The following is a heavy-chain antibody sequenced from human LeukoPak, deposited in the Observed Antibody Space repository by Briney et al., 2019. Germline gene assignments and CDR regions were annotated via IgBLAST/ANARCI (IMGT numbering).Heavy chain of an antibody. CDR2: IYYSGST. Sequence: SETLSLTCTVSGGSISSYYWSWIRQPPGKGLEWIGYIYYSGSTYYNPSLKSRVTISVDMSKNQFSLKLSSVTAADTAVYYCAREGLVVTGRTFDYWGQGTLVTVSS. V-gene: IGHV4-59*12. D-gene: IGHD3-22*01. J-gene: IGHJ4*02. CDR3: AREGLVVTGRTFDY. CDR1: GGSISSYY.